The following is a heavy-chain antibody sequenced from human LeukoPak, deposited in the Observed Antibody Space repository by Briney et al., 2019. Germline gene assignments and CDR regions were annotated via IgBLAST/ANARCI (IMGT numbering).Heavy chain of an antibody. CDR2: ISYDGSNK. J-gene: IGHJ4*02. CDR1: GFTFSSYA. CDR3: AKDYSFDGDYGVDYFDY. V-gene: IGHV3-30-3*01. D-gene: IGHD4-17*01. Sequence: GGSLRLSCAASGFTFSSYAMHWVRQAPGKGLEWVAVISYDGSNKYYADSVKGRFTISRDNSKNTLYLQMNSLRAEDTAVYYCAKDYSFDGDYGVDYFDYWGQGTLVTVSS.